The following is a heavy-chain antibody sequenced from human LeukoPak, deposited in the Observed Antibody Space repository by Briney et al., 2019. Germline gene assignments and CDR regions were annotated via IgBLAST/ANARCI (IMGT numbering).Heavy chain of an antibody. Sequence: GASVKVSCKASGYTFTSYGISWVRQAPGQGLEWMGWISAYNGNTNYAQKLQGRVTMTTDTSTSTAYMELRSLRSDDTAVYYCAREEGSYSSSSYDYWGQGTLVTVSS. J-gene: IGHJ4*02. CDR2: ISAYNGNT. D-gene: IGHD6-6*01. CDR1: GYTFTSYG. V-gene: IGHV1-18*01. CDR3: AREEGSYSSSSYDY.